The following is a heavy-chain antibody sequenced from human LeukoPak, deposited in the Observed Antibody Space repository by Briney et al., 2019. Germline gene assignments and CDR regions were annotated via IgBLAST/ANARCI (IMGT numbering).Heavy chain of an antibody. V-gene: IGHV4-59*01. CDR2: IYYSGST. J-gene: IGHJ5*02. Sequence: PSETLSLTCTVSGGSISSYYWSWIRQPPGKGLEWIRYIYYSGSTNYNPSLKSRVTISVDTSKNQFSLKLSSVTAADTAVYYCARGYFDWLSPEVNWFDPWGQGTLVTVSS. CDR3: ARGYFDWLSPEVNWFDP. D-gene: IGHD3-9*01. CDR1: GGSISSYY.